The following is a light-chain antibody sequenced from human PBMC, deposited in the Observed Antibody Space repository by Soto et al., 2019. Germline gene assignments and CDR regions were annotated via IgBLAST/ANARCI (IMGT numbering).Light chain of an antibody. V-gene: IGLV1-44*01. CDR1: SSNIRSHT. Sequence: QSVLTQPPSASGTPGQRVIMSCSGSSSNIRSHTVNWYQQLPGTAPKLLIYSNNQRPSGVPDRFSGSKSGTSASLAISGLQSEDEADYYCAAWDDSLNGVVFGGGTQLTVL. CDR3: AAWDDSLNGVV. CDR2: SNN. J-gene: IGLJ3*02.